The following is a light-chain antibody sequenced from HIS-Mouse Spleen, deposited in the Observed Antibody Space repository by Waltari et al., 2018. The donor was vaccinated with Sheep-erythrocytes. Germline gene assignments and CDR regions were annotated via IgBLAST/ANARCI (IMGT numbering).Light chain of an antibody. V-gene: IGLV3-10*01. Sequence: SYELTQPPSVSVSPGQTARITCSGDALPKKYAYWYQQKSGQAPVLVIYEASKRPSGIPGRFSGSSSGTMATLTISEAQVEDEADYYCYSTDSSGNHSVFGGGTKLTVL. CDR2: EAS. CDR3: YSTDSSGNHSV. J-gene: IGLJ2*01. CDR1: ALPKKY.